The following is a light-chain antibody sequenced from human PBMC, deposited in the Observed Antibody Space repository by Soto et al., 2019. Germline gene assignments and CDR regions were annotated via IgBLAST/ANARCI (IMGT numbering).Light chain of an antibody. V-gene: IGLV3-21*02. CDR1: NIGSES. CDR2: DDS. Sequence: ELTQPPSVTVAPGQTATITCGGDNIGSESVHWYQQKPGQAPVLVVYDDSDRPSGIPERFSGSNSGNTATLTISRAEAEDEADYYCQLWSSSSDYYVFGPGTKVTVL. CDR3: QLWSSSSDYYV. J-gene: IGLJ1*01.